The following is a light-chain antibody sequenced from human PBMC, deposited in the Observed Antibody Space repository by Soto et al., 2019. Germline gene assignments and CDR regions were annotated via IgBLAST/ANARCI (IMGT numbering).Light chain of an antibody. V-gene: IGLV2-14*01. CDR1: TSDLGDYKY. Sequence: QSALTQPASVSGSPGQSITISCTGTTSDLGDYKYISWYQQHPGKVPKLIIYKVDNRPSGISDRFSASKSGNTASLTISGLQAEDEAHYYCSSYTTVPSPQWVFAGGTKVTVL. CDR3: SSYTTVPSPQWV. J-gene: IGLJ3*02. CDR2: KVD.